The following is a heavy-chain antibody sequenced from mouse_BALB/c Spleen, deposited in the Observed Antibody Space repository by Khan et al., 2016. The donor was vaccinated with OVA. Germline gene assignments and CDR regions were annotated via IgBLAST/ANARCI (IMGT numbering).Heavy chain of an antibody. CDR3: ARDEAVYHFDH. D-gene: IGHD3-3*01. Sequence: QVQLKQSGAELVRPGASVKLSCKTSGYIFTSYWIHWVKQRSGQGLEWIARIYPGTDNSYYNEKFKDKATLTADKSSSTAYMQLSSLKSEDSDVYFCARDEAVYHFDHWGQGTTLTVSS. J-gene: IGHJ2*01. CDR2: IYPGTDNS. V-gene: IGHV1S132*01. CDR1: GYIFTSYW.